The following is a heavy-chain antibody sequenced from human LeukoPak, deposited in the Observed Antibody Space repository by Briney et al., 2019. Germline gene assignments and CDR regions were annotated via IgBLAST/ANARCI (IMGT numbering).Heavy chain of an antibody. CDR2: VQYDGSNK. V-gene: IGHV3-30*02. D-gene: IGHD3-16*01. J-gene: IGHJ4*02. Sequence: GGSLRLSCAASGFTFSSYGIHWVRQAPGKGLEWVAFVQYDGSNKYYADSVKGRFTISRDNAKNSLYLQMNSLRAEDTAVYYCARGGGGGYYFDYWGQGTLVTVSS. CDR3: ARGGGGGYYFDY. CDR1: GFTFSSYG.